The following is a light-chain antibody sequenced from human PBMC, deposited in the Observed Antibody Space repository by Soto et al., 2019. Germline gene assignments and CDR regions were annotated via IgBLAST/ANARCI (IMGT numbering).Light chain of an antibody. Sequence: EIVMTQSPATLSVSPGERATLSCRASQSVSSNLAWYQQKPGQAPRLLIYGASTRATCIPARFSGSGSATEFTLTISSLQYEDFAVYYCQQYNNRPPITFGQGTRLEIK. V-gene: IGKV3-15*01. CDR2: GAS. J-gene: IGKJ5*01. CDR1: QSVSSN. CDR3: QQYNNRPPIT.